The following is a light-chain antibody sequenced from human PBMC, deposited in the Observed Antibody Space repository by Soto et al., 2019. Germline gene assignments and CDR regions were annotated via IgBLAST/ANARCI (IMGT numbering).Light chain of an antibody. CDR3: SSYTSSSTPYV. CDR1: NTHVGGYNY. CDR2: DVS. J-gene: IGLJ1*01. Sequence: HPAPSSGFPYHLPTIPRTGTNTHVGGYNYVSWYQQHPGKAPKLMIYDVSNRPSGVSNRFSGSKSGNTASLTISGLQAEDEADYYCSSYTSSSTPYVFGAGTKVTVL. V-gene: IGLV2-14*01.